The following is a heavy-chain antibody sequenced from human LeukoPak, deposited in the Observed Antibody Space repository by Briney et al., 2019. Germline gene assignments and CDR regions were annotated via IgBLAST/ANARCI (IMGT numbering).Heavy chain of an antibody. CDR3: AGMGISGWYGSTDY. J-gene: IGHJ4*02. CDR2: IYYSGST. CDR1: RGSISSTSYY. Sequence: SETLSLTCTVSRGSISSTSYYWGWIRQPPGKGLEWIGSIYYSGSTYYNPSLKSRVTISVDTSKNQFSLQLSSVTAADTAVYYCAGMGISGWYGSTDYWGQGTLVTVSS. V-gene: IGHV4-39*01. D-gene: IGHD6-19*01.